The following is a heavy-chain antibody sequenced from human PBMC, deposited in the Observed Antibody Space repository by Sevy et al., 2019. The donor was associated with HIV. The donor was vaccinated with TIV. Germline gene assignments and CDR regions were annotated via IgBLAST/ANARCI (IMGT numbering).Heavy chain of an antibody. V-gene: IGHV3-23*01. J-gene: IGHJ4*02. CDR3: AKDGRRGHGYNTRFDY. CDR1: GFTFSSYA. CDR2: ISGSGGST. D-gene: IGHD5-12*01. Sequence: GGSLRLSCAASGFTFSSYAMSWVRQAPGKGLEWVSAISGSGGSTYYADSVKGRFTISRDNSKNTLYLQMNSLRAEDTAVYYCAKDGRRGHGYNTRFDYWGQGTLVTVSS.